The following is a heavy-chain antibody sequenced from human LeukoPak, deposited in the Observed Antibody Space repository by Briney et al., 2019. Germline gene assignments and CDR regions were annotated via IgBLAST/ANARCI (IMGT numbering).Heavy chain of an antibody. J-gene: IGHJ4*02. V-gene: IGHV1-24*01. Sequence: ASVKVSCKSSGYSFAGYHMHWVRQAPGKGLEWMGGFDPEDGETIYAQNFQGRVTMTEDTSTDTAYMEVRSLRSEDTAVYYCATSSGYGFLFEYWGQGTLVTVSS. D-gene: IGHD3-22*01. CDR2: FDPEDGET. CDR1: GYSFAGYH. CDR3: ATSSGYGFLFEY.